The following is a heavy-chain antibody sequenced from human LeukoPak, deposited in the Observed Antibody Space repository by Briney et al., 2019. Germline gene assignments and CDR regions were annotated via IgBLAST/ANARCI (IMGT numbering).Heavy chain of an antibody. CDR3: ARVRGYVWGSYRYTSLFDY. Sequence: ASVKVSCKASGYTFTGYYTHWVRQAPGQGLEWMGWINPNSGGTNYAQKFQGRVTMTRDTSISTAYMELSRLRSDDTAVYYCARVRGYVWGSYRYTSLFDYWGQGTLVTVSS. D-gene: IGHD3-16*02. CDR2: INPNSGGT. V-gene: IGHV1-2*02. J-gene: IGHJ4*02. CDR1: GYTFTGYY.